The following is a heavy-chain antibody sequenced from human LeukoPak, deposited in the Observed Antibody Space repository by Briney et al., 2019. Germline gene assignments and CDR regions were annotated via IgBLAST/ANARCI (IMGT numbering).Heavy chain of an antibody. V-gene: IGHV5-51*01. Sequence: AGESLKISCKGSGYSFTSYWIGWVRQMPGKGLEWMGIIYPGDSDTRYSPSFQGQVTISADKSISTAYLQWSSLKASDTAMYYCAADVQGFEVVTARLFDIWGQGTVVTVSS. CDR3: AADVQGFEVVTARLFDI. D-gene: IGHD3-3*01. J-gene: IGHJ3*02. CDR1: GYSFTSYW. CDR2: IYPGDSDT.